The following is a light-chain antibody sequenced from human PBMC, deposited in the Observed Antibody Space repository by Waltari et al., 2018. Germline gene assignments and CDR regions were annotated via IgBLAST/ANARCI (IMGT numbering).Light chain of an antibody. J-gene: IGLJ3*02. V-gene: IGLV2-23*02. CDR3: CSYAASSTWV. CDR2: EVA. CDR1: SSDVGNYNL. Sequence: QSALTQPASVSGSPGQSITTSCTGTSSDVGNYNLVSWYQQHPGKAHKLMIYEVATRPSGVSNRFSGSKSGNTASLTISGLQAEDEADYYCCSYAASSTWVFGGGTKLTVL.